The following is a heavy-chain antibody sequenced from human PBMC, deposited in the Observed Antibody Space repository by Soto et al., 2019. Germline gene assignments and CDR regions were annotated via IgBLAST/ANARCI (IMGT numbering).Heavy chain of an antibody. CDR2: IHPSGATS. D-gene: IGHD2-2*01. J-gene: IGHJ6*02. CDR1: GYTLITYY. V-gene: IGHV1-46*01. Sequence: ASVKVSCKPPGYTLITYYLHWVRQAPGQGLEWMGRIHPSGATSNYAQKFLGRVTMTADESTCTAYMELSSLRSEDTAVYYCAREGLVLVPTTVNSDYYHYAMDVWG. CDR3: AREGLVLVPTTVNSDYYHYAMDV.